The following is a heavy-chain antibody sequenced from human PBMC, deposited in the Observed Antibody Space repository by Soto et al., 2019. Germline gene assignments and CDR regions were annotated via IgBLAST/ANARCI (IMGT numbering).Heavy chain of an antibody. CDR2: ISGSGGST. D-gene: IGHD2-8*01. CDR1: GFTFSSYA. Sequence: GGSLRLSCAASGFTFSSYAMSWVRQAPGKGLEWVSAISGSGGSTYYADSVKGRFTISRDNSKNTLYLQMNSLRAEDTAVYYCVTGFWGCTNGVWYFDLWAQGTLVTVSS. J-gene: IGHJ4*02. CDR3: VTGFWGCTNGVWYFDL. V-gene: IGHV3-23*01.